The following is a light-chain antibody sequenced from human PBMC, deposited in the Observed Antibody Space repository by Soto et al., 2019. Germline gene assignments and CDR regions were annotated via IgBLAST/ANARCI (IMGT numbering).Light chain of an antibody. CDR1: QSVRSN. J-gene: IGKJ1*01. CDR2: GAS. V-gene: IGKV3-15*01. Sequence: IEVTQSPATLSVSPEERATLSCRASQSVRSNLAWYQRRPGQAPRLLIYGASTRATGIPARFSGSGSGTEFTLTISSLQSEDFAVYYCQQYSDWPPWTFGQGTKVEI. CDR3: QQYSDWPPWT.